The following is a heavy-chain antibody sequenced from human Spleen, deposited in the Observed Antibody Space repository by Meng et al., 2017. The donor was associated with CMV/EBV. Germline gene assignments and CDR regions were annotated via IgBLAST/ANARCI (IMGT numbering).Heavy chain of an antibody. D-gene: IGHD2-2*01. J-gene: IGHJ6*02. CDR2: IYYSGST. V-gene: IGHV4-61*01. Sequence: SETLSLTCTVSGGSISSSSYYWGWIRQPPGKGLEWIGYIYYSGSTNYNPSLKSRVTISVDTSKNQFSLKLSSVTAADTAVYYCARDRVVGSTSSLGMDVWGQGTTVTVSS. CDR3: ARDRVVGSTSSLGMDV. CDR1: GGSISSSSYY.